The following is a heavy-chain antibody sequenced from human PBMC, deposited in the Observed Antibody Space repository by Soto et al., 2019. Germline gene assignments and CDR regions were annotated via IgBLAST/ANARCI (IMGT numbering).Heavy chain of an antibody. CDR2: IWYDGSNK. J-gene: IGHJ6*03. CDR1: GFTFSSYG. D-gene: IGHD3-16*01. CDR3: AREESYYDYIWGSSEYYYYYMDV. V-gene: IGHV3-33*01. Sequence: PGGSLRLSCAASGFTFSSYGMHWVRQAPGKGLEWVAVIWYDGSNKYYADSVKGRFTISRDNSKNTLYLQMNSLRAEDTAVYYCAREESYYDYIWGSSEYYYYYMDVWGKGTTVTVSS.